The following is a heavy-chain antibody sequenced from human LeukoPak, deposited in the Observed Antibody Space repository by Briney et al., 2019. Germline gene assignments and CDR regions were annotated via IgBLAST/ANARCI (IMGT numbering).Heavy chain of an antibody. Sequence: PGGSLRLSCAASGFTFSSYWMHWVRQAPGKGLVWVSRINSDGSSTSYADSVKGRFTISRDNAKNTLYLQMNSLRAEDTAVYYCARDGIGYYYGSGSYPDYWGQGTLVTVSS. D-gene: IGHD3-10*01. J-gene: IGHJ4*02. CDR2: INSDGSST. CDR1: GFTFSSYW. V-gene: IGHV3-74*01. CDR3: ARDGIGYYYGSGSYPDY.